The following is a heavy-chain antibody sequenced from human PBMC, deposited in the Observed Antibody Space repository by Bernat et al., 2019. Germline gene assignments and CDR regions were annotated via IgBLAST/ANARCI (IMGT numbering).Heavy chain of an antibody. J-gene: IGHJ4*02. CDR2: ISGDSGDT. Sequence: QVQLVESGGGLVKPGGSLRLSCAVSGFSFSNYYMSWIRQAPGKGLEWVSYISGDSGDTNYADSVKGRFTISRDNAKSSLYLQMNSLRAEDSALYYCVRETRGHDGDGGWGQGTLVTVSS. CDR3: VRETRGHDGDGG. V-gene: IGHV3-11*05. CDR1: GFSFSNYY. D-gene: IGHD3-10*01.